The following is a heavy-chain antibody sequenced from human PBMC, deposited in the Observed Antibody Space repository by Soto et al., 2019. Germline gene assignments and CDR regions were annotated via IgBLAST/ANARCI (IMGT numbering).Heavy chain of an antibody. CDR2: ISAYNGNT. CDR3: AREVAAAGGEYDY. D-gene: IGHD6-13*01. CDR1: GYTFTKYG. V-gene: IGHV1-18*01. J-gene: IGHJ4*02. Sequence: QVQLVQSGAEVKNPGASVKVSCKASGYTFTKYGIGWVRQAPGQGLEWMGWISAYNGNTNYAQKLQGRVTMTTDTSPSRAYTELRSLRPGDTAVYYCAREVAAAGGEYDYWGQGTLVTVSS.